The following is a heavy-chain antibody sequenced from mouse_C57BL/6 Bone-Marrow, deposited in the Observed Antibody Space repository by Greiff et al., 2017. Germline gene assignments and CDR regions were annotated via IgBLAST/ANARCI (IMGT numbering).Heavy chain of an antibody. D-gene: IGHD2-1*01. V-gene: IGHV1-75*01. CDR2: IFPGSGST. CDR3: ARRVYYDYAMDY. CDR1: GYTFTDYY. J-gene: IGHJ4*01. Sequence: VQLVESGPELVKPGASVKISCKASGYTFTDYYINWVKQRPGQGLEWIGWIFPGSGSTYYNEKFKGKATLTVDKSSSTAYMLLSSLTSEDSAVYFCARRVYYDYAMDYGGQGTSVTVSA.